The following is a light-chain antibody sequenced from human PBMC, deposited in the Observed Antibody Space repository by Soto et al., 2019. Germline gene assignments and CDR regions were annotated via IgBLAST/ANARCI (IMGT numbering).Light chain of an antibody. Sequence: SYELTQPPSVSVAPGKTARITCGGNNIGSKSVHWYQQKPGQAPVLVIYYDSDRPSGIPERFSGSNSGNTATLTISRVEAGDEPDYYCQVWDRSSDHVVFSGGTKLTVL. CDR2: YDS. CDR3: QVWDRSSDHVV. CDR1: NIGSKS. V-gene: IGLV3-21*04. J-gene: IGLJ2*01.